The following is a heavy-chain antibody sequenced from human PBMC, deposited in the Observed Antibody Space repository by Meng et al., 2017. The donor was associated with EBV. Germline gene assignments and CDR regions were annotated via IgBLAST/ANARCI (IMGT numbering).Heavy chain of an antibody. J-gene: IGHJ4*02. Sequence: QVQRVQAGSEWKGPGASVKVSCKASGYTFRNYAINWMRQLPGQGLEWMGWINTYSGKATFAQGFTGRFVFSLDTPVTTAHLQISGLKTEDSAVYYCARGVEENGSHYPFDSWGQGTLVTVSS. D-gene: IGHD1-1*01. CDR2: INTYSGKA. CDR1: GYTFRNYA. V-gene: IGHV7-4-1*02. CDR3: ARGVEENGSHYPFDS.